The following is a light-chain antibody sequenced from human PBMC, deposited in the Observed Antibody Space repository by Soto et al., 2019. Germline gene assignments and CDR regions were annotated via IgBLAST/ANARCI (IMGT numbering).Light chain of an antibody. Sequence: EIVMTQSPGTLSVSPGERATLSCMASQSVRSNLACYQQKPGQAPRVFIYGASTRATGIPDRFSGSGSGTDFTLTISRLEPEDFAVYYCQQQGRSWITFGQGTRLEIK. CDR2: GAS. CDR1: QSVRSN. V-gene: IGKV3-20*01. CDR3: QQQGRSWIT. J-gene: IGKJ5*01.